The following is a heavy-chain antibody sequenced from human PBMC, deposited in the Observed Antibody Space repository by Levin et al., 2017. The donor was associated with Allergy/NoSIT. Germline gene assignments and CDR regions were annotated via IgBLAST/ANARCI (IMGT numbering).Heavy chain of an antibody. CDR2: IFQIGST. V-gene: IGHV4-38-2*02. D-gene: IGHD4/OR15-4a*01. J-gene: IGHJ3*02. CDR1: GDSIRKNYY. CDR3: ARHGAKPPDGFDI. Sequence: SETLSLTCIVSGDSIRKNYYWGWIRQPPGKGLEWIGSIFQIGSTYYKPSLKSRVTISADTSKNQFSLKMSLVTAADTAMYFCARHGAKPPDGFDIWGQGTMVTVSS.